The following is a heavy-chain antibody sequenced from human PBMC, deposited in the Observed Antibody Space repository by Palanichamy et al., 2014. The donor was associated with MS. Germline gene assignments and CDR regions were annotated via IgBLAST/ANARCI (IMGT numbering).Heavy chain of an antibody. J-gene: IGHJ2*01. CDR1: GGSIRSYY. V-gene: IGHV4-59*01. CDR2: IYNSGST. CDR3: ARSTGSIRFLEWFYFDL. Sequence: QVQLQESGPGLVKPSETLSLTCTVSGGSIRSYYWSWIRQPPGKGLEWIGYIYNSGSTNYNPSLKSRVTISVDTSKNQFSLKLSSVTAADTAVYYCARSTGSIRFLEWFYFDLWGRGTLVTVSS. D-gene: IGHD3-3*01.